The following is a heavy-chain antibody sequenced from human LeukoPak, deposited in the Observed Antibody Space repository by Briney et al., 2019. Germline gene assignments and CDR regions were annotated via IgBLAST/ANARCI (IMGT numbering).Heavy chain of an antibody. CDR1: GGSISSSSYY. CDR3: APLTNYYDTRFDP. Sequence: SETLSLTCTVSGGSISSSSYYWSWIRQPPGKGLEWIGSIYYSGSTYYNPSLKSRATISVDTSKNQFSLKLSSVTAADTAVYYCAPLTNYYDTRFDPWGQGTLVTVSS. V-gene: IGHV4-39*01. J-gene: IGHJ5*02. CDR2: IYYSGST. D-gene: IGHD3-22*01.